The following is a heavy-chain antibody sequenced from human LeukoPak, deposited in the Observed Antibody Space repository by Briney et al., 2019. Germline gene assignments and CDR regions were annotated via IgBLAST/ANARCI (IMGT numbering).Heavy chain of an antibody. J-gene: IGHJ4*02. Sequence: SQTLSLTCAISGDSFSSNSAAWNWLRQSPSRGLEWLGRTYYRSKWYNDYAVSVKSRITINPDTSKNQFSLQLNSVTPEDTAVYYCARTPRNRAEYIAAAGTCCGYWGQGTLVTVSS. CDR2: TYYRSKWYN. V-gene: IGHV6-1*01. CDR1: GDSFSSNSAA. CDR3: ARTPRNRAEYIAAAGTCCGY. D-gene: IGHD6-13*01.